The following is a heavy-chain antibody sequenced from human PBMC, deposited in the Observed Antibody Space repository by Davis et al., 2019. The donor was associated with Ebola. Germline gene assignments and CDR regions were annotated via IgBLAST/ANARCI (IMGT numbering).Heavy chain of an antibody. CDR2: IKQDGSEK. CDR3: AKDGLAYCGGDCYPPDY. Sequence: PGGSLRLSCAASGFTFSSYWMSWVRQAPGKGLEWVANIKQDGSEKYYADSVKGRFTISRDNSKNTLYLQMNSLRAEDTAVYYCAKDGLAYCGGDCYPPDYWGQGTLVTVSS. V-gene: IGHV3-7*01. J-gene: IGHJ4*02. D-gene: IGHD2-21*02. CDR1: GFTFSSYW.